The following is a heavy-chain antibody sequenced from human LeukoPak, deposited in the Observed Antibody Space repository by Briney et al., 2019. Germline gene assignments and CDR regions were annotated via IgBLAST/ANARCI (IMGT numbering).Heavy chain of an antibody. V-gene: IGHV3-7*01. CDR2: IKRDGSEK. CDR1: GFTFNNYG. J-gene: IGHJ3*02. CDR3: ARDLAGPPQEAFDI. Sequence: HPGGSLRLSCAASGFTFNNYGMSWVRQAPGKGLEWVANIKRDGSEKYYVDSVKGRFTISRDNAKNSLYLQMNSLRADDTALYYCARDLAGPPQEAFDIWGQGTMVTVSS.